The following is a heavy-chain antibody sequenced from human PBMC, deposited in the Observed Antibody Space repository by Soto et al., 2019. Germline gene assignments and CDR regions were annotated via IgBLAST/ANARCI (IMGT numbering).Heavy chain of an antibody. CDR2: IYHSGST. J-gene: IGHJ4*02. D-gene: IGHD6-19*01. CDR1: GGSISSSKW. CDR3: ARGEAVAGHQFDY. V-gene: IGHV4-4*02. Sequence: SETLSLTCAVSGGSISSSKWWTWVRQPPGKGLEWIGEIYHSGSTTYNPSLNSRVTISVDKSKNQFSLKLSSVTAADTAVYYCARGEAVAGHQFDYWGQGTLVTVS.